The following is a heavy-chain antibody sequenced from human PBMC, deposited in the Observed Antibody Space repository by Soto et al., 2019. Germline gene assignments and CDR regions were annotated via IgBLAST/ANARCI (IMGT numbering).Heavy chain of an antibody. CDR2: IWYDGSNK. V-gene: IGHV3-33*01. Sequence: EGSLRLSCAASGFTFSSYGMHWVRQAPGKGLEWVAVIWYDGSNKYYADSVKGRFTISRDNSKNTLYLQMNSLRAEDTAVYYCARDDMVRGVSYYFDYWGQGTLVTVSS. D-gene: IGHD3-10*01. CDR3: ARDDMVRGVSYYFDY. J-gene: IGHJ4*02. CDR1: GFTFSSYG.